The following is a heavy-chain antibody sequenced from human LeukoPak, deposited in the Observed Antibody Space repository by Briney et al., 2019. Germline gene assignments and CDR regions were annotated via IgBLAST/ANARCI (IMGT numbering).Heavy chain of an antibody. CDR2: ISSSGSTI. D-gene: IGHD3-10*02. CDR3: AELGITMIGGV. J-gene: IGHJ6*04. CDR1: GFTFSSYE. V-gene: IGHV3-48*03. Sequence: GGSLRLSCAASGFTFSSYEMNWVRQAPGKGLEWASYISSSGSTIYYADSVKGRFTISRDNAKNSLDLQMNSLRAEDTAVYYCAELGITMIGGVWGKGTTVTISS.